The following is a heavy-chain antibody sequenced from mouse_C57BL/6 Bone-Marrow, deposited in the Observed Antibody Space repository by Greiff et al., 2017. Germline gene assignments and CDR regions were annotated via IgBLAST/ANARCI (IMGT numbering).Heavy chain of an antibody. V-gene: IGHV5-9*01. CDR2: ISGGGGNT. CDR3: ARLGDYDKNWFAY. J-gene: IGHJ3*01. CDR1: GFTFSSYT. Sequence: EVQRVESGGGLVKPGGSLKLSCAASGFTFSSYTMSCVRQTPEKRLEWVATISGGGGNTYYPDSVKGRFTISRDNAKNTLYLQMSSLRSEDTALYYCARLGDYDKNWFAYWGQGALVTVSA. D-gene: IGHD2-4*01.